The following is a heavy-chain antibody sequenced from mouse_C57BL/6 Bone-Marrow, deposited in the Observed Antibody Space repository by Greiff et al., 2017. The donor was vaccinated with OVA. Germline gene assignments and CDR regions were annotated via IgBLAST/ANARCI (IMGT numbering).Heavy chain of an antibody. D-gene: IGHD6-1*01. J-gene: IGHJ2*01. V-gene: IGHV1-50*01. CDR2: IDPSDSYT. CDR3: ARSLRDY. CDR1: GYTFTSYW. Sequence: VQLQQSGAELVKPGASVKLSCKASGYTFTSYWMQWVKQRPGQGLEWIGEIDPSDSYTNYNQKFKGKATLTVDTSSSTAYMQLSSLTSEDSAVYYCARSLRDYWGQGTTLTVSS.